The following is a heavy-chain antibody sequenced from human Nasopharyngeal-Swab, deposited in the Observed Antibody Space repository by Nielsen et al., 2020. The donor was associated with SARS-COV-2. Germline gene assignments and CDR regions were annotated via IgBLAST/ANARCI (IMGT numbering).Heavy chain of an antibody. CDR3: ARKGIVGATTGLDY. CDR2: IWYDGSNK. V-gene: IGHV3-33*01. Sequence: SLKISCAASGFPFSSYGMHWVRQAPGPGLEWVAVIWYDGSNKYYADSVKGRFTISRDNSKNTLYLQMNSLRAEDTAVYYCARKGIVGATTGLDYWGQGTLVTVSS. CDR1: GFPFSSYG. D-gene: IGHD1-26*01. J-gene: IGHJ4*02.